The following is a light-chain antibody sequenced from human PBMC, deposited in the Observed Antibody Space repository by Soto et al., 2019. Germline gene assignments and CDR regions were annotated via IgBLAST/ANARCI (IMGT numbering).Light chain of an antibody. CDR1: QSIDRW. CDR3: QQFDNVPIT. Sequence: DIQRTQSHSTLPASVGDRVTITCRASQSIDRWLAWYQQRPGKAPKILIYHASNLKTGVPSRFSGSGSGTDFTFTISSLQPEDIATYYCQQFDNVPITFGQGTRLEIK. J-gene: IGKJ5*01. V-gene: IGKV1-5*01. CDR2: HAS.